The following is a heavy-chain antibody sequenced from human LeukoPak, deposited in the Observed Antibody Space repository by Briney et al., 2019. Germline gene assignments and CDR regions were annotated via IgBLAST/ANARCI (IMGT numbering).Heavy chain of an antibody. CDR2: IYSGGST. Sequence: GGSLRLSCAASGFTVSSNYMSWVRQAPGKGLEWVSVIYSGGSTYYADSVKGRFTISRDNSKNTLYLQMNSLRAEDTAVYYCARDSFRDGYWYFDYWGQGTLVTVSS. D-gene: IGHD5-24*01. CDR1: GFTVSSNY. J-gene: IGHJ4*02. CDR3: ARDSFRDGYWYFDY. V-gene: IGHV3-53*01.